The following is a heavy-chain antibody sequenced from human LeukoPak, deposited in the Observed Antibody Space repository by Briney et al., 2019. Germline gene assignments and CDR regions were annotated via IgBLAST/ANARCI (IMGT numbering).Heavy chain of an antibody. D-gene: IGHD2-21*01. V-gene: IGHV3-23*01. CDR1: GFSFSSYA. J-gene: IGHJ4*02. CDR2: ISGSGANT. CDR3: AKRPSAYCFEGGCYFNY. Sequence: GGSLRLSCAASGFSFSSYAMSWVRQAPGRGLEWVSAISGSGANTYYADSVQGRFTISSDNTKDTLYLQMNTLRAEDTAVYYCAKRPSAYCFEGGCYFNYWGQGTLVIVSS.